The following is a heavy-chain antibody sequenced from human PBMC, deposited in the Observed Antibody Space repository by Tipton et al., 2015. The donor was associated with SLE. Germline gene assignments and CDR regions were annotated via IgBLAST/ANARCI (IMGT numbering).Heavy chain of an antibody. D-gene: IGHD7-27*01. CDR3: ARELSLTGIDY. Sequence: SLRLSCAASGFTFGSYAMHWVRQAPGKGLEWVAVISYDGSNKYYADSVKGRFTISRDNSKNTLYLQMNSLRAEDTAVYYCARELSLTGIDYWGQGTLVTVSS. CDR1: GFTFGSYA. J-gene: IGHJ4*02. V-gene: IGHV3-30*04. CDR2: ISYDGSNK.